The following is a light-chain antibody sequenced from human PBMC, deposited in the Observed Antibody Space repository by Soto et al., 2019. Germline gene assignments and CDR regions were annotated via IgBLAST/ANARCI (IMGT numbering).Light chain of an antibody. V-gene: IGLV2-23*01. Sequence: QSALTQPAFVSGSHGQSITISCTGTRSDVGSYNLVSWYQQHPGKAPKLMIYEGSKRPSGVSNRFSGSKSGNTASLTISGVQAEDEAEYYCCSYAGSSVAFGGGTKLTVL. J-gene: IGLJ2*01. CDR3: CSYAGSSVA. CDR2: EGS. CDR1: RSDVGSYNL.